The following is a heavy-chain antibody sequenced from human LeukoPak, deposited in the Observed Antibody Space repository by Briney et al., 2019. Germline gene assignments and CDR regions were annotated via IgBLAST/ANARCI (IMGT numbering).Heavy chain of an antibody. V-gene: IGHV1-46*01. J-gene: IGHJ4*02. CDR1: GYTFSSYY. CDR3: AGDRDHSGFYYFDY. D-gene: IGHD3-10*01. Sequence: ASVKVSCKASGYTFSSYYMHWVRQAPGQGLEWMGVINPSGGSTTYAQKFQGRLTMTRDTSTSTVYMELSSLRSEDTAVYYCAGDRDHSGFYYFDYWGQGTLVTVSS. CDR2: INPSGGST.